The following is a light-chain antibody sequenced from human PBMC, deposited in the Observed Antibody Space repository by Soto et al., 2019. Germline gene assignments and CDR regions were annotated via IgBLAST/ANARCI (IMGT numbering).Light chain of an antibody. V-gene: IGKV3-20*01. J-gene: IGKJ4*01. CDR3: QQYGSSPA. CDR2: GAS. CDR1: QSVSSSY. Sequence: EIVLTQSPGTLSLSPGERATLSCRASQSVSSSYLAWYQQKPGQAPRLLIYGASSRATGMPDRFSGSGSGTDFSLTISRLEAEDFAVYYCQQYGSSPAFGGGTKVEI.